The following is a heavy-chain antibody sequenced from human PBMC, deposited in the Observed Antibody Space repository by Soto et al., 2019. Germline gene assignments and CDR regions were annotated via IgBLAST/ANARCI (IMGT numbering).Heavy chain of an antibody. Sequence: SPRLSSLATVFSFSRYAMYSARQAPDKLLEWVAVISYDGSNKYYADSVKGRFTISRDNSKNTLYLQMNSLRAEDTSVYYCARGESSSWYGRGTYYYGMDVWGQGT. CDR2: ISYDGSNK. J-gene: IGHJ6*02. CDR1: VFSFSRYA. D-gene: IGHD6-13*01. CDR3: ARGESSSWYGRGTYYYGMDV. V-gene: IGHV3-30-3*01.